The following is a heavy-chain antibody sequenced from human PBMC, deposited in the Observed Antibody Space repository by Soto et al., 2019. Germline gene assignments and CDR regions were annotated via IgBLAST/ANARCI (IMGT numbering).Heavy chain of an antibody. CDR2: ISNSGGST. CDR3: EKATSIFDS. CDR1: GFTFSNSG. D-gene: IGHD6-6*01. V-gene: IGHV3-23*01. J-gene: IGHJ4*02. Sequence: EVQLLESGGGLVQPGGSLRLSCAASGFTFSNSGMNWVRQAPGKGLEWVSSISNSGGSTFYADSVKGRFTISRDNSKNTLYLKMNGLRADETAAYYCEKATSIFDSWGQGTLVTVSS.